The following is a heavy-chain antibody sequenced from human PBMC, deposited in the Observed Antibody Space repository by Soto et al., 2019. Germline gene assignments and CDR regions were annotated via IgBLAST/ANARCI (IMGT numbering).Heavy chain of an antibody. Sequence: GGSLRLSCAASGFTFSSYAMSWVRQAPGKGLEWVSAISGSGDSTYYADSVKGRFTISRDNSKNMLYLQMNSLGAEDTAVYYCAKALGYSSSPEGFDYWGQGTLVTVSS. CDR1: GFTFSSYA. D-gene: IGHD6-19*01. J-gene: IGHJ4*02. V-gene: IGHV3-23*01. CDR3: AKALGYSSSPEGFDY. CDR2: ISGSGDST.